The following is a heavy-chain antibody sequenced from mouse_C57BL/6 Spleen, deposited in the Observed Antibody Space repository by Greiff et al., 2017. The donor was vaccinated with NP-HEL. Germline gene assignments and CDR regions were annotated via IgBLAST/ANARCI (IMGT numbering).Heavy chain of an antibody. V-gene: IGHV1-50*01. CDR1: GYTFTSYW. CDR2: IDPSDSYT. CDR3: ARRDYGSSPLAMDY. J-gene: IGHJ4*01. Sequence: VQLQQPGAELVKPGASVKLSCKASGYTFTSYWMQWVKQRPGQGLEWIGEIDPSDSYTNYNQKFKGKATLTVDTSSSTAYMQLSSLTSEDSAVYYCARRDYGSSPLAMDYWGQGTSVTVSS. D-gene: IGHD1-1*01.